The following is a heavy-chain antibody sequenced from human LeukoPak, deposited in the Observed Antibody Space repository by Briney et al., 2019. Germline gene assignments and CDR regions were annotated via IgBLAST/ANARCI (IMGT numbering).Heavy chain of an antibody. CDR1: GITLSNYG. CDR3: AKDRAGAADY. J-gene: IGHJ4*02. Sequence: GGSLRLSCAVSGITLSNYGMTWVRQAPGKGLEWVAVISDDGSRSYFANSVKGRFTMSEDNSKNTVYLQMNSLRPDDTAVYFCAKDRAGAADYWGQGTRVIVSS. V-gene: IGHV3-30*18. D-gene: IGHD6-19*01. CDR2: ISDDGSRS.